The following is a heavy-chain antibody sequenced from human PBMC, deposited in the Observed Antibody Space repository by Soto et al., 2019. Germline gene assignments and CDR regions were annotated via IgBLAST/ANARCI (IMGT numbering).Heavy chain of an antibody. V-gene: IGHV3-33*01. CDR2: IWYDGSNK. D-gene: IGHD6-19*01. J-gene: IGHJ4*02. CDR1: GFTFSSYG. CDR3: ARNSSGWYGLDY. Sequence: PGGSLRLSCAASGFTFSSYGMHWVRQAPGKGLEWVAVIWYDGSNKYYADSVKGRFTISRDNSKNTLYLQMNSLRAEDTAVYYCARNSSGWYGLDYWGQGTLVTVS.